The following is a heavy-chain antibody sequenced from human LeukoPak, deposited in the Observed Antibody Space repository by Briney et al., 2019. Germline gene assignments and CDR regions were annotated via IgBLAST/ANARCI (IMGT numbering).Heavy chain of an antibody. Sequence: SETLSLPCTVSGGSISSGGYYWSWIRQHPGQGLEWIGYIYYSGSTYYNPSLKSRVTISVDTSKNQFSLKLSSVTAADTAVYYCARDRLESDGMDVWGQGTTVTVSS. J-gene: IGHJ6*02. V-gene: IGHV4-31*03. D-gene: IGHD3-3*01. CDR2: IYYSGST. CDR1: GGSISSGGYY. CDR3: ARDRLESDGMDV.